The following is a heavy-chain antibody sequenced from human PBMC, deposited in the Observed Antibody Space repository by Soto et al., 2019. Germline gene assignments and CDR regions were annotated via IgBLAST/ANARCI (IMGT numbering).Heavy chain of an antibody. CDR1: AWSFCAYS. Sequence: SGTLSLTCTVYAWSFCAYSWGWIRQPPGKGLEWIGEINHSGSTDYNPSLKSRVTILVDTSKTQFSLKLSSMTAADTAVVYWARRSIAARGGMDVWGQGTTLS. D-gene: IGHD6-6*01. V-gene: IGHV4-34*01. CDR3: ARRSIAARGGMDV. CDR2: INHSGST. J-gene: IGHJ6*02.